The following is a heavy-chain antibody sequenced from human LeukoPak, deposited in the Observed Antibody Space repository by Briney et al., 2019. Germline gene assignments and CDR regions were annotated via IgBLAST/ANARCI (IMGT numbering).Heavy chain of an antibody. CDR3: AREGWALGAFDI. CDR1: GYTFTSYG. J-gene: IGHJ3*02. CDR2: ISAYNGNT. D-gene: IGHD1-26*01. V-gene: IGHV1-18*01. Sequence: RASVKVSCKASGYTFTSYGISWVRQAPGQGLEWVGWISAYNGNTNYAQKLQGRVTMTTDTSTSTAYMELRSLTADDTAVYYCAREGWALGAFDIWGQGTMVTVSS.